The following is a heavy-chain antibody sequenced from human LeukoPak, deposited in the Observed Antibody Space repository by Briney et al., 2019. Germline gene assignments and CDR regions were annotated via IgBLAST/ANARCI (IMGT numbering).Heavy chain of an antibody. Sequence: PSETLSLTCTVSGGSITSSSYYWGWIRQPPGRGLEWIGSIYFSGNTYYNPSLKSRLTISVDTSKSQFSLKVNSVTAADTAVYYCARVPIGAFRLATYFDYWGKGTTVTISS. J-gene: IGHJ4*03. CDR2: IYFSGNT. CDR1: GGSITSSSYY. V-gene: IGHV4-39*07. D-gene: IGHD1-26*01. CDR3: ARVPIGAFRLATYFDY.